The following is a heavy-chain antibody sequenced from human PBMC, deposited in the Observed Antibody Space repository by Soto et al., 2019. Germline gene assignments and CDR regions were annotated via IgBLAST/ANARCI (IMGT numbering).Heavy chain of an antibody. Sequence: SETLSLTCTVSGGSISSYYWNWIRQPPGKGLEWIGYIYYRGNTNYNPSLKSRVTISVDTSKNQFSLKLTSVTAADTAVYYCARRRFGELSDFDYWGQGALVTVSS. V-gene: IGHV4-59*08. CDR2: IYYRGNT. CDR3: ARRRFGELSDFDY. J-gene: IGHJ4*02. CDR1: GGSISSYY. D-gene: IGHD3-10*01.